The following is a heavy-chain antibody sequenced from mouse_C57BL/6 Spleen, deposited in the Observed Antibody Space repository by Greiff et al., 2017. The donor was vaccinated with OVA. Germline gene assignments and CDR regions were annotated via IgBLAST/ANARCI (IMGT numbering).Heavy chain of an antibody. J-gene: IGHJ1*03. Sequence: QVQLQQPGAELVKPGASVKLSCKASGYTFTSYWMQWVKQRPGQGLEWIGEIDPSDSYTNYNQKFKGKATLTVDTSSSTAYMQLSSLTSEDSAVYYCARDMGLRRYFDVWGTGTTVTVSS. D-gene: IGHD2-4*01. CDR3: ARDMGLRRYFDV. CDR2: IDPSDSYT. V-gene: IGHV1-50*01. CDR1: GYTFTSYW.